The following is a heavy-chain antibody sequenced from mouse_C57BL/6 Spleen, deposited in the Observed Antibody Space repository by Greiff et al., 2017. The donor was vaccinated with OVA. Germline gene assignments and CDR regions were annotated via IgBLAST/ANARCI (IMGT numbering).Heavy chain of an antibody. J-gene: IGHJ2*01. CDR1: GFTFSDYG. V-gene: IGHV5-17*01. Sequence: EVQVVESGGGLVKPGGSLKLSCAASGFTFSDYGMHWVRQAPEKVLEWVAYISSGSSTIYYADTVKGRFTISRDNAKNTLFLQMTSLRSEDTAMYYCARGSYYGSSVDYWGQGTTLTVSS. CDR2: ISSGSSTI. D-gene: IGHD1-1*01. CDR3: ARGSYYGSSVDY.